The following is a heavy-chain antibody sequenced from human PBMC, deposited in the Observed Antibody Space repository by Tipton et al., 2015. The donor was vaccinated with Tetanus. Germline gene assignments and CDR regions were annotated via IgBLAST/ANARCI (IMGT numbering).Heavy chain of an antibody. CDR2: IYYSGST. J-gene: IGHJ4*02. CDR3: ARDQARGARGWKYFDY. CDR1: GGSISSGGYY. D-gene: IGHD1-26*01. Sequence: LRLSCTVSGGSISSGGYYWSWIRQHPGKGLEWIGDIYYSGSTYYNPSLKSRVTISVDTSKNQFSLKLNSVTAADTAVYYCARDQARGARGWKYFDYWGQGTLVTVSS. V-gene: IGHV4-31*03.